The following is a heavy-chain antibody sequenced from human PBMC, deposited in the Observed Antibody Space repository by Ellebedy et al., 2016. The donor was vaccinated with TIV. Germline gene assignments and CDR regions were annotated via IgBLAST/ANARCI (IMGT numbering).Heavy chain of an antibody. D-gene: IGHD2-2*01. Sequence: ASVKVSCKASGYTFTSYAMNWVRQAPGQGLEWMGIINPSGGSTSYAQKFQGRVTMTRDTSTSTVYMELSSLRSEDTAVYYCARGYCSSTSCYHFDYWGQGALVIVSS. CDR3: ARGYCSSTSCYHFDY. V-gene: IGHV1-46*01. CDR1: GYTFTSYA. CDR2: INPSGGST. J-gene: IGHJ4*02.